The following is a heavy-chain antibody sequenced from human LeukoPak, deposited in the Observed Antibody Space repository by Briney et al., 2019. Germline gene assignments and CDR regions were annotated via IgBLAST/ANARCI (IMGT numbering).Heavy chain of an antibody. Sequence: GRSLRLSCAASGFTFDDYAMHWVRQAPGKGLEVVSGISWNSGSIGYADSVKGRFTISRDNAKNSLYLQMNSLRAEDTALYYCAKDIRPFTMTKGGFDYWGQGTLVTVSS. CDR3: AKDIRPFTMTKGGFDY. D-gene: IGHD3-22*01. CDR2: ISWNSGSI. J-gene: IGHJ4*02. CDR1: GFTFDDYA. V-gene: IGHV3-9*01.